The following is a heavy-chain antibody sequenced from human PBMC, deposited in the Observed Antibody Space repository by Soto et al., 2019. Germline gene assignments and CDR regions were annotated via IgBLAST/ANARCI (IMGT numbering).Heavy chain of an antibody. CDR2: IIPIFGTA. Sequence: QVQLVQSGAEVKKPGSSVKVSCKASGGTFSSYAISWVRQAPGQGLEWMGGIIPIFGTANYAQKFQGRVTITADESTSTAYMELSCLRSEDTAVYYCARDPRPYYDFWSGYYTGDYYYYGMDVWGQGTTVTVSS. CDR3: ARDPRPYYDFWSGYYTGDYYYYGMDV. CDR1: GGTFSSYA. J-gene: IGHJ6*02. D-gene: IGHD3-3*01. V-gene: IGHV1-69*01.